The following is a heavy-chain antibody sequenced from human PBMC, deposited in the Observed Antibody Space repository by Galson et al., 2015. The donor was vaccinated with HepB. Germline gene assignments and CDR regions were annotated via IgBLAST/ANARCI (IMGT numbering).Heavy chain of an antibody. D-gene: IGHD3-16*02. Sequence: SLRLSCAASGFTFSSYWMSWVRQAPGKGLEWVANIKQGGGEKYYVDSVKGRFTISRDNAKNSLYLQMNSLRAEDTAVYYCSRRVLRLGELSFGAFDIWGQGTMVTVSS. CDR2: IKQGGGEK. CDR1: GFTFSSYW. V-gene: IGHV3-7*03. CDR3: SRRVLRLGELSFGAFDI. J-gene: IGHJ3*02.